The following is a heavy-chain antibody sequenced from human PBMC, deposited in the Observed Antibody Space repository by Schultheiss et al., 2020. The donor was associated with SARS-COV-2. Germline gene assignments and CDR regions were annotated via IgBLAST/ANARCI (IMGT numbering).Heavy chain of an antibody. CDR2: INPTSGGT. D-gene: IGHD2-15*01. V-gene: IGHV1-2*06. J-gene: IGHJ5*02. CDR3: ASEWVVVAANWWFDP. CDR1: GYTFTVYH. Sequence: ASVKVSCKASGYTFTVYHIHWVRQAPGQGLEWMGRINPTSGGTNYAQKFQGRVTMTRDTSISTAYMELSRLRSGDTAVYYCASEWVVVAANWWFDPWGQGTLVTVSS.